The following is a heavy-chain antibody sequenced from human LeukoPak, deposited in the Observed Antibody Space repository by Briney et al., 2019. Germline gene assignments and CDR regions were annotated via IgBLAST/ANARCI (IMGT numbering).Heavy chain of an antibody. J-gene: IGHJ4*02. Sequence: GGSLRLSCAASGFTFSSYAMSWVRQAPGKGLEWVSAISGSGGSTYYADSVKGRFTISRDNSKSTLFLQISSLRAEDTAVYYCAKDGIDWGSYFDSWGQGILVTVSS. V-gene: IGHV3-23*01. CDR1: GFTFSSYA. CDR3: AKDGIDWGSYFDS. CDR2: ISGSGGST. D-gene: IGHD3-9*01.